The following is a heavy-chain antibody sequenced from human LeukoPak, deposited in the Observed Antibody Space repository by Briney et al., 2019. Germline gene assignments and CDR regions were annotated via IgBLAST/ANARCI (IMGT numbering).Heavy chain of an antibody. CDR2: MKEDGSDE. D-gene: IGHD3-3*01. J-gene: IGHJ4*02. V-gene: IGHV3-7*01. Sequence: GGSLRLSCGASGFSFSDTTMSWVRQAAGQGLEWVARMKEDGSDENYVDSVKGRFTISRDNAKNSLYLQMNSLRAEDTAVYYCARSVDSDYWGQGTLVTVSS. CDR3: ARSVDSDY. CDR1: GFSFSDTT.